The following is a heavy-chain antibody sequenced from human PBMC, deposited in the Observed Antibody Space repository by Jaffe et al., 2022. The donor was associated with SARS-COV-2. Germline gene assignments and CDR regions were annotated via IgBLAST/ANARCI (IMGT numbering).Heavy chain of an antibody. V-gene: IGHV4-34*01. Sequence: QVQLQQWGAGLLKPSETLSLTCAVYGGSFSGYYWSWIRQPPGKGLEWIGEINHSGSTNYNPSLKSRVTISVDTSKNQFSLKLSSVTAADTAVYYCARGGLSEMITFGGVIVPFDYWGQGTLVTVSS. CDR3: ARGGLSEMITFGGVIVPFDY. CDR1: GGSFSGYY. CDR2: INHSGST. J-gene: IGHJ4*02. D-gene: IGHD3-16*02.